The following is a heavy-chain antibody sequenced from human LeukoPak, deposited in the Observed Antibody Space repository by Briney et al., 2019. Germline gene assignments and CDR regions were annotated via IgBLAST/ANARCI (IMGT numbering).Heavy chain of an antibody. V-gene: IGHV3-74*01. CDR2: VNADGSDT. Sequence: PGGSLRLSCAASGFTFINYWMHWVRQAPGKGLVWVSRVNADGSDTNYADSVKGRFTISRDNAKNTLYLQMHSLRAEDTAVYYCAREDEVTTTFDYWGQGTLVTVSS. CDR1: GFTFINYW. J-gene: IGHJ4*02. CDR3: AREDEVTTTFDY. D-gene: IGHD1-14*01.